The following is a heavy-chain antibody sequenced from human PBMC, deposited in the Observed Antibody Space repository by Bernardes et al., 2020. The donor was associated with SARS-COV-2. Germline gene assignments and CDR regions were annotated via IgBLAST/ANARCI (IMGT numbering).Heavy chain of an antibody. J-gene: IGHJ6*02. V-gene: IGHV1-18*01. CDR3: ARDAVSYGMDV. CDR1: GYTFTSYG. CDR2: ISAYNGNT. D-gene: IGHD1-20*01. Sequence: ASVKVSCKASGYTFTSYGISWVRQAPGQGLEWMGWISAYNGNTNYAQKLQGRFTISRDNSKNTLYLQMNSLRAEDTAVYYCARDAVSYGMDVWGQGTTVTVSS.